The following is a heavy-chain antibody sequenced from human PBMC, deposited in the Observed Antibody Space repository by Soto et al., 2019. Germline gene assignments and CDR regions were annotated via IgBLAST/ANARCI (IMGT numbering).Heavy chain of an antibody. V-gene: IGHV4-59*08. CDR2: IYYRGST. CDR1: GGSISGHS. D-gene: IGHD3-9*01. J-gene: IGHJ4*02. CDR3: ARHYYDILTGSRLDY. Sequence: SETLSLTCSVSGGSISGHSWTWLRQPPGKGLEWIGHIYYRGSTNYNPSLESRLTISLDTSKNQFSLKLSSVTAADTAVYYCARHYYDILTGSRLDYWGQGTLVTVSS.